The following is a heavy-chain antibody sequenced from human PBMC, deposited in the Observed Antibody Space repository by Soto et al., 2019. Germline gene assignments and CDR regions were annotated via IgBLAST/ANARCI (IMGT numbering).Heavy chain of an antibody. CDR3: ARECVDTVTSITIPFDY. CDR2: ISSSASYM. V-gene: IGHV3-21*01. CDR1: GFTFSNFA. Sequence: LRLSCAASGFTFSNFAMTWVRQAPGKGLEWVSGISSSASYMYYADSVKGRFTISRDNSKKSLYLQMNSLRADDTAVYYCARECVDTVTSITIPFDYWGQGALVTVSS. D-gene: IGHD5-12*01. J-gene: IGHJ4*02.